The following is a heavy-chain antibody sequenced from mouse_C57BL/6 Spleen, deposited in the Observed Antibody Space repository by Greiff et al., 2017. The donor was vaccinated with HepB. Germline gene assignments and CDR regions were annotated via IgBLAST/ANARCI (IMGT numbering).Heavy chain of an antibody. CDR1: GYTFTDYE. V-gene: IGHV1-15*01. Sequence: QVQLQQSGAELVRPGASVTLSCKASGYTFTDYEMHWVKQTPVHGLEWIGAIDPETGGTAYKQKFKGKAILTADKSSSTAYMELRSLTSEDSAVYCCTRGDYGSGYWYFDVWGTGTTVTVSS. CDR3: TRGDYGSGYWYFDV. J-gene: IGHJ1*03. D-gene: IGHD1-1*01. CDR2: IDPETGGT.